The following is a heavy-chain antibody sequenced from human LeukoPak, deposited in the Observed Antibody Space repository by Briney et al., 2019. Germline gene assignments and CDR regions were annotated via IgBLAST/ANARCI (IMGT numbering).Heavy chain of an antibody. CDR2: IIPIFGTA. Sequence: SVKVSCKASGGTFSSYAISWVRQAPGQGLEWMGRIIPIFGTANYAQRFQGRVAITTDESTSTAYMELSSLRSEDTAVYYCARSPYDSSGYYYNYFQHWGQGTLVTVSS. V-gene: IGHV1-69*05. J-gene: IGHJ1*01. CDR1: GGTFSSYA. D-gene: IGHD3-22*01. CDR3: ARSPYDSSGYYYNYFQH.